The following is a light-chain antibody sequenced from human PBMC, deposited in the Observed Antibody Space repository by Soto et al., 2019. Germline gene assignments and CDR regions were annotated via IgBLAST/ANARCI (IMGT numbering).Light chain of an antibody. J-gene: IGKJ3*01. CDR1: KSVSSN. Sequence: PGERATLSCRASKSVSSNLGWYQXNPGXAXRRXXFDASNRATGIPARFSGSGYGTDFTLTINRLEPEDFALYYCQQYGSSPGTFGPGNKVDIK. CDR2: DAS. V-gene: IGKV3-20*01. CDR3: QQYGSSPGT.